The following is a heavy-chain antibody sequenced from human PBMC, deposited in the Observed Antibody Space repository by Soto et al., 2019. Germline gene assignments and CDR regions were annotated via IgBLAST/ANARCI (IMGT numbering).Heavy chain of an antibody. Sequence: EVQMVESGGGLVQPGGSLRLSCAASGFTVSSNYMSWVRQAPGKGLEWVSIIYSSGSTYYADSVKGRFTISRDNSKNTLYLQMNSLRAEDTAVYYCARDRYCSDTYCYGAFDIWGQGTMVTVSS. V-gene: IGHV3-66*01. J-gene: IGHJ3*02. CDR1: GFTVSSNY. CDR3: ARDRYCSDTYCYGAFDI. D-gene: IGHD2-2*01. CDR2: IYSSGST.